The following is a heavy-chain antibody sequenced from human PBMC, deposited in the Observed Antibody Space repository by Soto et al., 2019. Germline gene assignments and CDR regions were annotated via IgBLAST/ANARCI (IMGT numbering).Heavy chain of an antibody. Sequence: GGSLRLSCAASGFTFSSYWMSWVRQAPGKGLEWVANIKQDGSEKYYVDSVKGRFTISRDNAKNSLYLQMNSLRAEDTAVYYCARERGFSSSSNGMDVWGQGTTVTVSS. J-gene: IGHJ6*02. V-gene: IGHV3-7*01. CDR1: GFTFSSYW. CDR3: ARERGFSSSSNGMDV. D-gene: IGHD6-6*01. CDR2: IKQDGSEK.